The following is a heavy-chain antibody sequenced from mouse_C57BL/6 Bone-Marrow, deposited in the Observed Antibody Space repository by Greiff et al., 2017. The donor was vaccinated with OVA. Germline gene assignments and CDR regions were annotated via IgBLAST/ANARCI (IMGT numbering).Heavy chain of an antibody. V-gene: IGHV1-55*01. CDR2: IYPGGGYT. Sequence: QVQLQQPGAELVKPGASVKMSCKASGYTFTSYWITWVKQRPGQGLEWIGDIYPGGGYTNYNEKFKGKATLTADKSSSTAYMQFSSLTSEDSAIYYCASKSYYYGSSYGYFDVWGTGTTVTVSS. CDR3: ASKSYYYGSSYGYFDV. D-gene: IGHD1-1*01. CDR1: GYTFTSYW. J-gene: IGHJ1*03.